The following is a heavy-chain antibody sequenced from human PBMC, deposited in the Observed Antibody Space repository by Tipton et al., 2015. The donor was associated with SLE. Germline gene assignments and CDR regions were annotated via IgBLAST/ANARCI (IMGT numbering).Heavy chain of an antibody. CDR1: GGSISSHY. Sequence: TLSLTCTVSGGSISSHYWSWIRQPPGKGLEWIGYIYYSGSTNYNPPHKSRVTISVDTSKNQFSLKLSSVTAADTAVYYCARDDSGSYYHAFDIWGQGTMVTVSS. CDR3: ARDDSGSYYHAFDI. J-gene: IGHJ3*02. V-gene: IGHV4-59*11. D-gene: IGHD1-26*01. CDR2: IYYSGST.